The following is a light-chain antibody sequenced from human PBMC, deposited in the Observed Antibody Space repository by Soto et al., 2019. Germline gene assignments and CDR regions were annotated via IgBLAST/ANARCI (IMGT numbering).Light chain of an antibody. Sequence: QSALTQPRSVSGSPGQSVTISCTGTSSDVGDYNYVSWYQQYPGKAPKLVIYDVSKRPSGVPDRFSGSKSGNTASLTISGLQAEDEAYYYCCSFAGSYTLWVFGGGTQLTVL. CDR3: CSFAGSYTLWV. J-gene: IGLJ3*02. CDR2: DVS. V-gene: IGLV2-11*01. CDR1: SSDVGDYNY.